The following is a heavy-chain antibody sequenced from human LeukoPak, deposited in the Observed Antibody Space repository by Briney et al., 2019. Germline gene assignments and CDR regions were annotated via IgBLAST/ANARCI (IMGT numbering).Heavy chain of an antibody. J-gene: IGHJ3*02. CDR1: GFTFDDYA. V-gene: IGHV3-9*01. Sequence: GGSLRLSCTASGFTFDDYAMHWVRQVPGKGLEWVSGISWNSYSIGYAGSVKGRFTISRDNAKSSLYLQMNSLRAEDTAFYYCVKDYCSRKSCFDAFDIWGQGTLVTVSS. CDR3: VKDYCSRKSCFDAFDI. D-gene: IGHD2-2*01. CDR2: ISWNSYSI.